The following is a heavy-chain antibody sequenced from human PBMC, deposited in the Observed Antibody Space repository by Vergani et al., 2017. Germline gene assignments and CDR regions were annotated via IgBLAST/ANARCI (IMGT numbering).Heavy chain of an antibody. J-gene: IGHJ4*02. V-gene: IGHV1-58*01. Sequence: QMQLVQSGPEVKKPGTSVKVSCKASGFTFTSSAVQWVRQARGQRLEWIGWIVVGSGNTNYAQKFQERVTINRDMSTSTAYMELSSLRSEDTAVYYCAAVPRFGWLKLALFDYWGQGTLVTVSS. CDR1: GFTFTSSA. D-gene: IGHD5-24*01. CDR2: IVVGSGNT. CDR3: AAVPRFGWLKLALFDY.